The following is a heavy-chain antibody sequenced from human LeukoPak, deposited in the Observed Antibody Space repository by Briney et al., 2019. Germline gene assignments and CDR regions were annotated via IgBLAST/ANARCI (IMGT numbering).Heavy chain of an antibody. D-gene: IGHD3-16*02. J-gene: IGHJ4*02. Sequence: SETLSLTCAVYGGSFSGYYWSWIRQPPGKGLEWIGEINHSGSTNYNPSLKSRVTISVDTSKNQFSLKLSSVTAADTAVYYCARAPGYVWGSYRYTRNPFDYWGQGTLVTVSS. CDR1: GGSFSGYY. CDR3: ARAPGYVWGSYRYTRNPFDY. CDR2: INHSGST. V-gene: IGHV4-34*01.